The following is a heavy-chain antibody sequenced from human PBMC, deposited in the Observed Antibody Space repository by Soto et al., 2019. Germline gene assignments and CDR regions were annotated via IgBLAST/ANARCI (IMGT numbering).Heavy chain of an antibody. CDR2: IIPIFGTA. J-gene: IGHJ6*02. Sequence: SVKVSCKASGGTFSSYAISWVRQAPGQGPEWMGGIIPIFGTANCAQKFQGRVTITADESTSTAYMELSSLRSEDTAVYYCAGVAATVIYYYYGMDVWGQGTTVTVSS. CDR3: AGVAATVIYYYYGMDV. D-gene: IGHD2-15*01. CDR1: GGTFSSYA. V-gene: IGHV1-69*13.